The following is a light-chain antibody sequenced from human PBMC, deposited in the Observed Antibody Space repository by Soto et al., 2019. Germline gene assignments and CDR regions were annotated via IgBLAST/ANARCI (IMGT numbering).Light chain of an antibody. CDR2: GAS. J-gene: IGKJ4*01. V-gene: IGKV3-15*01. CDR1: QSVSSN. CDR3: LHYNIWPPLT. Sequence: EIVMTQSPATLSVSPGERATLSCRASQSVSSNLACYQQKPGQAPRLLIYGASTRATGIPAKFSGSGSGTEFTLTISSLQSEDFAVYSCLHYNIWPPLTFGGGTKVEIK.